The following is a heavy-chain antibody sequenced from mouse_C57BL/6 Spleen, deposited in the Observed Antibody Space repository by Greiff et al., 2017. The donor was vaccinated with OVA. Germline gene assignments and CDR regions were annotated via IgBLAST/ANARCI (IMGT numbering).Heavy chain of an antibody. CDR2: FYPGSGSI. CDR1: GYTFTEYT. CDR3: ARHDYYGSSYSYWYCDV. V-gene: IGHV1-62-2*01. D-gene: IGHD1-1*01. J-gene: IGHJ1*03. Sequence: QVHVKQSGAELVKPGASVKLSCKASGYTFTEYTIHWVKQRSGQGLEWIGWFYPGSGSIKYNEKFKDKATLTADKSSSTVYMELSRLTSEDSAVYFCARHDYYGSSYSYWYCDVWGTWTTVTVSS.